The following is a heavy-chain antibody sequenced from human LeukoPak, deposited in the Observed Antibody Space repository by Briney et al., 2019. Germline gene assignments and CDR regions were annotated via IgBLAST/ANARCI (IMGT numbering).Heavy chain of an antibody. V-gene: IGHV3-9*01. J-gene: IGHJ3*01. Sequence: PGGSLRLSCEGSGFTFDDYDMHWVRQAPGKGLEWVSSDHINSADSVKGRFAVSRDNAKNSVYLQINSVRPEDTALYFCAKDFEAAVAGTGGALDVWGQGVMVTVSS. CDR2: DHI. D-gene: IGHD6-19*01. CDR3: AKDFEAAVAGTGGALDV. CDR1: GFTFDDYD.